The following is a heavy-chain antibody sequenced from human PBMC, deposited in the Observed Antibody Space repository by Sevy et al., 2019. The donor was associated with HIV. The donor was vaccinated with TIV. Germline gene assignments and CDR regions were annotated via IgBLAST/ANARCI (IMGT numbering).Heavy chain of an antibody. Sequence: GGSLRLSCAASAFSFNSYWMHWVRQAPGKGLEWVSHISDDGISTTYADSVKGRFTISRDNAKNTLYLQMNSLRAEDTALYYCHAASQGSWGQGTLVTVSS. J-gene: IGHJ5*02. V-gene: IGHV3-74*01. CDR2: ISDDGIST. D-gene: IGHD6-25*01. CDR3: HAASQGS. CDR1: AFSFNSYW.